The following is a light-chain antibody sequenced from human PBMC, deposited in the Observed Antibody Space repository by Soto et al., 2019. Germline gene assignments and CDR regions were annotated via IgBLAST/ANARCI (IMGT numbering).Light chain of an antibody. J-gene: IGKJ5*01. Sequence: DIVVTQSPDSLAVSLGERAIINCKSSPSVLYSSNNKNYLAWYQQKQGRAPKLLIYAASSLQSGVPSRFSGSGSGTDFILTISSLQPEDFSTYYCQQSYSNPRDFGQGTRLEIK. CDR1: PSVLYSSNNKNY. V-gene: IGKV4-1*01. CDR2: AAS. CDR3: QQSYSNPRD.